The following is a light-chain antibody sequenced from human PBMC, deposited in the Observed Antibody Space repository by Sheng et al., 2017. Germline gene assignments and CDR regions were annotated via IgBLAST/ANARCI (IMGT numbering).Light chain of an antibody. CDR1: NSNIGSNA. V-gene: IGLV1-44*01. Sequence: QSVLTQPPSASGTPGQTVIISCSGSNSNIGSNAVNWYQQLPGTAPKLLIYNNYQRPSGVPDRLTASKSGTSASLAISGLQSEDEAHYYCAAWDDSLNGLVVFGGGTKLDRP. CDR2: NNY. CDR3: AAWDDSLNGLVV. J-gene: IGLJ2*01.